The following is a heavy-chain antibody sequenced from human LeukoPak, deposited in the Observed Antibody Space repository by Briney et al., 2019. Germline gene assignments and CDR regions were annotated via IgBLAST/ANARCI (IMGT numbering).Heavy chain of an antibody. J-gene: IGHJ3*01. Sequence: PGGSLRLSCGVSGFSFIDHYMDWVRQSPGEGLEWVGRSRNQAHSYTTEYAPSVEDRFIISRDTSRNSLYLQMNSLKTEDTAVYYCTRYYYDGSGYNEAFDVWGQGTMVSVSS. V-gene: IGHV3-72*01. CDR2: SRNQAHSYTT. D-gene: IGHD3-22*01. CDR1: GFSFIDHY. CDR3: TRYYYDGSGYNEAFDV.